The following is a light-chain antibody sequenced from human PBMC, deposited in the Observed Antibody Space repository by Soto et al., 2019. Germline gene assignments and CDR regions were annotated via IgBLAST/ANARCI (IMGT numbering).Light chain of an antibody. J-gene: IGKJ1*01. Sequence: DIQMTQSPSTLSGSVGDRVTITCRASQTISSWLAWYQQKPGKAPKLLIYKASTLKSGVPSRFSGSGAGTECTLTISSLQPDDVATDYCQHYNSYSEAFGQGTQVDNK. CDR3: QHYNSYSEA. CDR2: KAS. CDR1: QTISSW. V-gene: IGKV1-5*03.